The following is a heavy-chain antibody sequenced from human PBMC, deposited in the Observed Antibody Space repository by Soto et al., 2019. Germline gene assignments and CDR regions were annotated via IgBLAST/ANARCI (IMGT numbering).Heavy chain of an antibody. D-gene: IGHD3-10*01. V-gene: IGHV6-1*01. Sequence: SQTLSLTCAISGDGVSSNSAAWNWIRQSPSRGLEWLGRTYYRSKWYNDYAVSVKSRITINPDTSKNQFSLQLNSVTPEDTAVYYCARNGATYGSGSYSPDYYYYGMDVWGQGTTVTVSS. CDR3: ARNGATYGSGSYSPDYYYYGMDV. CDR1: GDGVSSNSAA. CDR2: TYYRSKWYN. J-gene: IGHJ6*02.